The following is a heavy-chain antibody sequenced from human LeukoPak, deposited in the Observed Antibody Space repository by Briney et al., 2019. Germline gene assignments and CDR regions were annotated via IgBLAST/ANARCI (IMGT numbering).Heavy chain of an antibody. CDR2: ISAYNGNT. J-gene: IGHJ6*02. CDR1: GYTFTSYG. V-gene: IGHV1-18*01. D-gene: IGHD1-1*01. Sequence: GASVKVSCKASGYTFTSYGISWVRQAPGQGLEWMGWISAYNGNTNYAQKLQGRVTMTTDTSTSTAYMELRSLRSDDTAVYYCTVGMERVYYYGMDVWGQGTTVTVSS. CDR3: TVGMERVYYYGMDV.